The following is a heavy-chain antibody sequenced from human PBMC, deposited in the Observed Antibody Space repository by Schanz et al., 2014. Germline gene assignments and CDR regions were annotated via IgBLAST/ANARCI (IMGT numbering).Heavy chain of an antibody. J-gene: IGHJ6*02. CDR3: AKGMGYCSGGTCYDYYYYGLDV. Sequence: EVRLVESGGGLVQPGGSLRLSCAASGFTLSNSDMHWVRQGTGKGLEWVSTIGYLGDTYYPDSVKGRFTVSRDSGQNSLYLQMNSLRAEDTAVYYCAKGMGYCSGGTCYDYYYYGLDVWGQGTTVTVSS. D-gene: IGHD2-15*01. CDR2: IGYLGDT. CDR1: GFTLSNSD. V-gene: IGHV3-13*01.